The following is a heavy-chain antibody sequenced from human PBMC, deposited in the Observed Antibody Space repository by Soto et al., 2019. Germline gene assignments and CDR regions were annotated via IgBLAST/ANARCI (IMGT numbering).Heavy chain of an antibody. D-gene: IGHD1-7*01. J-gene: IGHJ4*02. Sequence: SETLSLTCTVSGGSISSSSYYWGWIRQPPGKGLEWIGSIYYSGSTYYNPSLKSRVTISVDTSKNQFSLKLSSVTAADTAVYYCARVWNVATGTTDYWGQGTLVTVSS. CDR2: IYYSGST. CDR1: GGSISSSSYY. V-gene: IGHV4-39*01. CDR3: ARVWNVATGTTDY.